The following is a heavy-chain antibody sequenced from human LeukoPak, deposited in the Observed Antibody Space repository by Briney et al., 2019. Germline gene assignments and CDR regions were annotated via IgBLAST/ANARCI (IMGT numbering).Heavy chain of an antibody. J-gene: IGHJ5*02. Sequence: GRSLRLSCAASGFTFDDYAMHWVRQAPGKGLEWVSGVSWNSGSVGYADSVKGRFTISRDNAKKSLYLQMNSLRADDTAVYYCAREMAIAAAGISWFAPWGQGTLVTVSS. V-gene: IGHV3-9*01. CDR1: GFTFDDYA. CDR3: AREMAIAAAGISWFAP. D-gene: IGHD6-25*01. CDR2: VSWNSGSV.